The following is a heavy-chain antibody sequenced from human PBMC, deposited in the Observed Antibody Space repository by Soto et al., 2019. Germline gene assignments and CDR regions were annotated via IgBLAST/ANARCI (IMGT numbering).Heavy chain of an antibody. CDR2: INEDGSMT. CDR3: VTGFR. J-gene: IGHJ4*02. CDR1: GFSFTNIW. V-gene: IGHV3-74*01. Sequence: EVQLVESGGGLVKPGGSLRLSCAASGFSFTNIWMYWVRQAPGKGLVWVSRINEDGSMTSHADFVRRRFTSSRDNAKYSLYFQMDSLIDEDTAVYYCVTGFRCGQGTLVTVSS.